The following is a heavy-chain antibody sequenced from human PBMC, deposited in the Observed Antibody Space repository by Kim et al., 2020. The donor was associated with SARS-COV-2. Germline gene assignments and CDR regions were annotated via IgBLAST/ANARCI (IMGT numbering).Heavy chain of an antibody. D-gene: IGHD6-13*01. CDR2: IKQDGSEK. Sequence: GGSLRLSCAASGFTFSSYWMSWVRQAPGKGLEWVANIKQDGSEKYYVDSVKGRFTISRDNAKNSLYLQMNSLRAEDTAVYYCARDIRRGYSSSWYAGGFDPWGQGTLVTVSS. CDR3: ARDIRRGYSSSWYAGGFDP. CDR1: GFTFSSYW. V-gene: IGHV3-7*03. J-gene: IGHJ5*02.